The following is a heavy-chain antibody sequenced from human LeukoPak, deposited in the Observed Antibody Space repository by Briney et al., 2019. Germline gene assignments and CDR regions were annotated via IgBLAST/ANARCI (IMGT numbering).Heavy chain of an antibody. CDR2: LNPNSGGT. J-gene: IGHJ4*02. V-gene: IGHV1-2*02. CDR3: ARGVAGTPLTDY. D-gene: IGHD6-19*01. Sequence: ASVKVSCKSSGYTFTGYFVHWVRQAPGQGLEWMGWLNPNSGGTNYAQKFQGRVTMTRDTSISIAYMELSRLRSDDTAVYYCARGVAGTPLTDYWGQGTLVTVSS. CDR1: GYTFTGYF.